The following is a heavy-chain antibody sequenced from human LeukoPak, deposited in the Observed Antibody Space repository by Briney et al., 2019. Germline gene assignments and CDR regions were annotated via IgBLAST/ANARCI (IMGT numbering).Heavy chain of an antibody. CDR1: GFTFSIYW. Sequence: PGGSLRLSCAASGFTFSIYWMSWVRQAPGKGLEWVANIRQDGGETYYVDSVKGRFTISRDNAKNSLYLQMNSLRVEETAMYYCARWRQSSTWYWLDPWGQGTLVTVSP. CDR2: IRQDGGET. CDR3: ARWRQSSTWYWLDP. D-gene: IGHD6-13*01. V-gene: IGHV3-7*01. J-gene: IGHJ5*02.